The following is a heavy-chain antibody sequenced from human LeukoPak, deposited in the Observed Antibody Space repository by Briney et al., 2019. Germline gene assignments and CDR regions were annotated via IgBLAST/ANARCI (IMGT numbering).Heavy chain of an antibody. Sequence: GGSLRLSCAASGFTFSSYSMNWVRQAPGKGLEWVSSISSSSSYIYYADSVKGRFTISRDSAKNSLYLRMNSLRAEDTAVYYCARDLGTTVTTYLDYWGQGTLVTVSS. CDR3: ARDLGTTVTTYLDY. V-gene: IGHV3-21*01. CDR1: GFTFSSYS. D-gene: IGHD4-17*01. J-gene: IGHJ4*02. CDR2: ISSSSSYI.